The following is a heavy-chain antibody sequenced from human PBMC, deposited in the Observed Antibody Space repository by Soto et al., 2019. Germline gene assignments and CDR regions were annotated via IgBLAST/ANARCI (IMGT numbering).Heavy chain of an antibody. CDR1: GFTFDDYG. D-gene: IGHD6-13*01. CDR3: AGARASNSWDFDY. V-gene: IGHV3-20*04. J-gene: IGHJ4*02. Sequence: EMQLVESGGGVVRPGGSLRLSCAASGFTFDDYGMSWVRQVPGKGLEWVSAINWNGGSTGYADSVKGRFTISRDNAKNSLYLKMNSLRAEDPALYYCAGARASNSWDFDYWGQGTLVTVSS. CDR2: INWNGGST.